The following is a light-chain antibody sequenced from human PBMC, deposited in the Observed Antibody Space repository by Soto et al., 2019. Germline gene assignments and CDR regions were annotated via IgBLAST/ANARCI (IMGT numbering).Light chain of an antibody. CDR2: KAS. V-gene: IGKV1-5*03. J-gene: IGKJ1*01. Sequence: DIQMTQSPSTLSASVGDRVNIACRASQSISIWLAWYQQKPGKAPKLLIYKASSLESGVPSRFSGSGSGTEFTLTISSLQPDDFATYYCQQYNSYWTFGQGTNVEIK. CDR1: QSISIW. CDR3: QQYNSYWT.